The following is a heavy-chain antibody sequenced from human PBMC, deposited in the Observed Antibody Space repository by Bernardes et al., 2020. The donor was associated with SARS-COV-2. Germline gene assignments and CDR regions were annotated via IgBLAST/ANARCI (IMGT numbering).Heavy chain of an antibody. V-gene: IGHV3-21*01. CDR2: ISSTGAQI. D-gene: IGHD3-16*01. CDR3: ARENAYYSSFDY. J-gene: IGHJ4*02. Sequence: GGSLRLSCAASGVIFGNYAMHWVRQAPGKGLEWVSSISSTGAQIYYADSLKGRVTISRDNTRNSLYLQIDSLRAEDTAVYYCARENAYYSSFDYWGQGTLVTVSS. CDR1: GVIFGNYA.